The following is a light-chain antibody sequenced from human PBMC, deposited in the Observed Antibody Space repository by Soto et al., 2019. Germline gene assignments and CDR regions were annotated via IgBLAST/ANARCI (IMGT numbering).Light chain of an antibody. CDR2: KAS. CDR3: QLYNSYSEA. J-gene: IGKJ1*01. V-gene: IGKV1-5*03. CDR1: QTISSW. Sequence: DIQMTQSPSTLSGSVGDRVTITCRASQTISSWLAWYQQKPGKAPKLLIYKASTLKSGVPSRFSGSGSGTEFTLTISSLPPDDFATYYCQLYNSYSEAFGQGTKVQLK.